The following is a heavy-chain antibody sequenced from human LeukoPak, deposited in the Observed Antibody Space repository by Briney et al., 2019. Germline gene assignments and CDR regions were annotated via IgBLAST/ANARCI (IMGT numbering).Heavy chain of an antibody. CDR1: GFTFSSYA. CDR3: ANALYYYGSGSPFDY. Sequence: AGGSLRLSCAASGFTFSSYAMNWVRQAPGKGLEWVSAIGGSGGSTYYADSVKGRFTISRDNSKNTLYLQMNSLRAEDTAVYYCANALYYYGSGSPFDYWGQGTLVTVSS. CDR2: IGGSGGST. D-gene: IGHD3-10*01. J-gene: IGHJ4*02. V-gene: IGHV3-23*01.